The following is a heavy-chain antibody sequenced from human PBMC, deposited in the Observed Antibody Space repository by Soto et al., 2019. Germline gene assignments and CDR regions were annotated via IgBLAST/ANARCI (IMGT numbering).Heavy chain of an antibody. CDR1: GYTFTSYD. D-gene: IGHD4-17*01. CDR2: MNPNSGDT. CDR3: ARYGSKIDGYGVQLGY. Sequence: QVQLVQSGAEVKKPGASVKVSCKASGYTFTSYDINWVRQATGQGLEWMGRMNPNSGDTGLAQKLQGRITMTRNTSITTAYMELSSLRSEDTAVYYCARYGSKIDGYGVQLGYWGQGTVVTVSS. J-gene: IGHJ4*02. V-gene: IGHV1-8*01.